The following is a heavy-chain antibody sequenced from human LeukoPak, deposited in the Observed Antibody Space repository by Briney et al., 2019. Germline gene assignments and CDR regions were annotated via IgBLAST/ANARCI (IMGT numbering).Heavy chain of an antibody. J-gene: IGHJ4*02. CDR2: INHSGST. D-gene: IGHD3-3*01. V-gene: IGHV4-34*01. CDR3: ARVSPDFWNDYLDYFDY. CDR1: GGSFGGY. Sequence: SETLSLTCAVYGGSFGGYWSWIRQPPGKGLEWIGKINHSGSTSYNPSLKSRVSISADASQNQFSLKLGSVTAADTAVYYCARVSPDFWNDYLDYFDYWGQGTLVTVSS.